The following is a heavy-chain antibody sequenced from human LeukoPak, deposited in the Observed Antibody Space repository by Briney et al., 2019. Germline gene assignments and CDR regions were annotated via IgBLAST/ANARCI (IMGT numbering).Heavy chain of an antibody. CDR2: IIPILGIA. V-gene: IGHV1-69*04. J-gene: IGHJ6*02. CDR3: ARDREVVVVTSSRYYYYGMDV. D-gene: IGHD2-21*02. CDR1: GGTFSSYA. Sequence: GASVKVSCKASGGTFSSYAISWVRQAPGQGLEWMGRIIPILGIANYAQKFQGRVTITADKSTSTAYMELSSLRSEDTAVYYCARDREVVVVTSSRYYYYGMDVWGQGTTVTVSS.